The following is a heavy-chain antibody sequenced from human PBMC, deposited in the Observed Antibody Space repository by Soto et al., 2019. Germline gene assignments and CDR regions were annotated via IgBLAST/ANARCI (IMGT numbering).Heavy chain of an antibody. V-gene: IGHV1-58*01. Sequence: SVKVSCKASGFTFTSSAVQWVRQARGQRLEWIGWIVVGSGNTNYAQKFQERVTITRDMSTSTAYMELSSPRSEDTAVYYCAADRYYYDSSGYSDAFDIWGQGTMVTVSS. J-gene: IGHJ3*02. D-gene: IGHD3-22*01. CDR3: AADRYYYDSSGYSDAFDI. CDR1: GFTFTSSA. CDR2: IVVGSGNT.